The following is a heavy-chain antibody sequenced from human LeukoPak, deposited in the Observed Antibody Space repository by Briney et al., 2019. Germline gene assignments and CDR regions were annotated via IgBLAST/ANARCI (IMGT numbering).Heavy chain of an antibody. CDR1: GDTFSNHP. D-gene: IGHD3-22*01. CDR2: IIPILNSL. Sequence: SVKVSCKASGDTFSNHPINWVRQAPGQGLEWLGMIIPILNSLKYAEKFQGRLTITADKATTTAYLELSSLESDDTAVYYCAREWGYYDNTGAYHGVSWFDSWGQGTLVTVSS. CDR3: AREWGYYDNTGAYHGVSWFDS. J-gene: IGHJ5*01. V-gene: IGHV1-69*08.